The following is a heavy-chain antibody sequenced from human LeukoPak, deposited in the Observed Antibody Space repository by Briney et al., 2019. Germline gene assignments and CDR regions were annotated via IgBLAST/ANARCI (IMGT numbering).Heavy chain of an antibody. CDR3: ARVITAMVTDYYYGMDV. V-gene: IGHV3-30-3*01. J-gene: IGHJ6*02. D-gene: IGHD5-18*01. CDR2: ISYDGGNI. Sequence: GGSLRLSCAVSGFTFSSYAMHWVRQAPGKGLEWVAVISYDGGNIYYADSVKGRFTISRDNSKNTLYLQMNSLRAEDTAVYYCARVITAMVTDYYYGMDVWGQGTTVTVSS. CDR1: GFTFSSYA.